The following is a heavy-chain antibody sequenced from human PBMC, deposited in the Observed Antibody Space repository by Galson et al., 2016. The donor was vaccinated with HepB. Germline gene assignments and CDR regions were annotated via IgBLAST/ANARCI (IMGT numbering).Heavy chain of an antibody. D-gene: IGHD6-13*01. J-gene: IGHJ6*03. CDR1: GFTFSDYY. CDR2: ISSTSRYT. CDR3: ARVQQLDYYYYYMDV. V-gene: IGHV3-11*06. Sequence: SLRLSCAVSGFTFSDYYMTWIRQAPGKGLEWVSYISSTSRYTNYADSLKSRFTISRDNAKNSLYLQMHSLRAEDTAVYYCARVQQLDYYYYYMDVWGKGTTVTGSS.